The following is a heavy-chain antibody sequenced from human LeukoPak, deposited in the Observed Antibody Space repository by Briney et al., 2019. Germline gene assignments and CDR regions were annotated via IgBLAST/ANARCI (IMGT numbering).Heavy chain of an antibody. CDR1: GFSFSDYF. D-gene: IGHD1-1*01. CDR3: ARDQWGTRLD. V-gene: IGHV3-21*01. Sequence: GGSLRLSCSASGFSFSDYFMTWARQPPGKGPEWVSMISSSGDEIHYADSVKGRFTISRDNAENSLYLQMNSLRAEDTAVYYCARDQWGTRLDWGQGTLVTVSS. CDR2: ISSSGDEI. J-gene: IGHJ4*02.